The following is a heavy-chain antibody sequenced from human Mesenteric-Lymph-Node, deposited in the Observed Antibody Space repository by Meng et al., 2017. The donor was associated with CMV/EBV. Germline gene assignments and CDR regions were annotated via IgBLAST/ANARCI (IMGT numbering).Heavy chain of an antibody. V-gene: IGHV3-23*01. Sequence: GESLKISCAASGFTFINYAMSWVRQAPGKGPEWVSAISGSGDTTYYADFVKGRLTISRDSSKNMLYLQMNSLRAEDTAVYYCVKDWYSDNCQRGCLVNWGQGALVTVSS. J-gene: IGHJ4*02. CDR1: GFTFINYA. D-gene: IGHD1-26*01. CDR3: VKDWYSDNCQRGCLVN. CDR2: ISGSGDTT.